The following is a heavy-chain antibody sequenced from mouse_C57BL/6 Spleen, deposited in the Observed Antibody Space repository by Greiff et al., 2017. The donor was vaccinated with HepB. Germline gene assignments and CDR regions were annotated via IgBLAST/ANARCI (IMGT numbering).Heavy chain of an antibody. CDR3: ARGYAMDY. V-gene: IGHV1-42*01. Sequence: EVQLQQSGPELVKPGASVKISCKASGYSFTGYYMNWVKQSPEKSLEWIGEINPSTGGTTYNQKFKAKATLTVDKSSSTAYMQLKSLTSEDSAVYDCARGYAMDYWGQGTSVTVSS. CDR1: GYSFTGYY. J-gene: IGHJ4*01. CDR2: INPSTGGT.